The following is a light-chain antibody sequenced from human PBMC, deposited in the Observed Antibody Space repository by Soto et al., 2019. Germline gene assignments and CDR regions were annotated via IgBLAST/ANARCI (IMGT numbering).Light chain of an antibody. J-gene: IGKJ3*01. CDR1: QSVSSY. CDR2: DAS. V-gene: IGKV3-11*01. CDR3: QQRSNWPPL. Sequence: EIVLTQSPATLSLSPGERATLSCRASQSVSSYLAWYQQKPGQAPRLLIYDASNRATGIPARFSGSGSGTDFTLTIRSLEHEDFAVYYCQQRSNWPPLFGPGTKVDIK.